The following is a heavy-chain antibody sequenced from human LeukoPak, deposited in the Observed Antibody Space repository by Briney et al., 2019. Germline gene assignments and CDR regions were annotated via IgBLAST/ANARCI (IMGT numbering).Heavy chain of an antibody. CDR3: VRSMIRGVIY. D-gene: IGHD3-10*01. V-gene: IGHV3-9*01. J-gene: IGHJ4*02. Sequence: GGSLRLSCAASGITFEDYAMHWVRQAPGKGLEWVSGISWNSDSTGYADSVKGRFTISRDNAKNSLYLQMNSLRPEDTALYYCVRSMIRGVIYWGQGALVTVSS. CDR1: GITFEDYA. CDR2: ISWNSDST.